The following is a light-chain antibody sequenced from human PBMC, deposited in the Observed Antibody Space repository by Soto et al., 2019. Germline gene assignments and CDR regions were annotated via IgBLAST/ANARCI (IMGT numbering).Light chain of an antibody. CDR1: QGISNF. CDR2: AAS. CDR3: HKDISVAV. Sequence: DIQMTQSPTSLSASVGDRVTITCRASQGISNFVAWYQQKPGKAPKLLIYAASTLQSGVPSRFSGSGSGTDFTLTLNSPQPEDAETYSCHKDISVAVFGPGTKVEIK. V-gene: IGKV1-27*01. J-gene: IGKJ3*01.